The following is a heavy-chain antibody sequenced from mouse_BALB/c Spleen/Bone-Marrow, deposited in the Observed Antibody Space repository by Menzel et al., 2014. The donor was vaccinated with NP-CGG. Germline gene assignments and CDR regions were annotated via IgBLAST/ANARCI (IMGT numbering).Heavy chain of an antibody. Sequence: EVMLVESGGGLVQPGGSLKLSCAASGFDFSRYWLSWVRQAPGKGLEWIGEINPDSSTINYTPSLKDKFIISRDNANNALYLQMSKVRSEDTALYYCARLDCCGKLGVWGAGTAVTVS. V-gene: IGHV4-1*02. CDR3: ARLDCCGKLGV. J-gene: IGHJ1*01. CDR1: GFDFSRYW. CDR2: INPDSSTI. D-gene: IGHD1-1*01.